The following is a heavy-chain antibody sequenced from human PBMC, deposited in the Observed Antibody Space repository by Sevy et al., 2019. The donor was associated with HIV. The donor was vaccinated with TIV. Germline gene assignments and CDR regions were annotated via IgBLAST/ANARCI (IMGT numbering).Heavy chain of an antibody. Sequence: SETLSLTCAVYGGSFSGYYWSWIRQPPGKGLEWIGEINHSGSTNYNPSLTSRVTISVDTSKNQFSLKLSSVTAADTAVYYCARGGRVAINFDYWGQGTLVTVSS. D-gene: IGHD2-21*01. CDR3: ARGGRVAINFDY. V-gene: IGHV4-34*01. J-gene: IGHJ4*02. CDR2: INHSGST. CDR1: GGSFSGYY.